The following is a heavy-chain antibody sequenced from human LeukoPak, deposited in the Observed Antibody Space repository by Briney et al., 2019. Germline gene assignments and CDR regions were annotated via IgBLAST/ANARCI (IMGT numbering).Heavy chain of an antibody. V-gene: IGHV3-74*01. CDR1: GFTLGSYW. CDR3: ARELGVGVIGDAFDI. Sequence: PGGSLRLSCAVSGFTLGSYWMHWVRQAPGQGLAWVSRVITDGSSTTYAESVKGRFTISKDNAKNTLYLQMNGLRAEDTAVYYCARELGVGVIGDAFDIWGQGIVVTVSS. J-gene: IGHJ3*02. CDR2: VITDGSST. D-gene: IGHD3-22*01.